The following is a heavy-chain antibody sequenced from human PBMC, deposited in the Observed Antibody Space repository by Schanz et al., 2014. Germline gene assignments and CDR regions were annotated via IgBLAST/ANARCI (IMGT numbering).Heavy chain of an antibody. J-gene: IGHJ4*02. Sequence: EVQLVESGGGLIQPGGSLRLSCAASGFTFSSYTMKWVRQAPGKGLEWVSLISWNGGTTYYADSVKGRFTISRDNNRNSLYLQMDRLTTEDTALYYCVKDRPEGYDSHSFDYWGQGTLVTVSS. CDR3: VKDRPEGYDSHSFDY. CDR2: ISWNGGTT. CDR1: GFTFSSYT. V-gene: IGHV3-43*01. D-gene: IGHD5-12*01.